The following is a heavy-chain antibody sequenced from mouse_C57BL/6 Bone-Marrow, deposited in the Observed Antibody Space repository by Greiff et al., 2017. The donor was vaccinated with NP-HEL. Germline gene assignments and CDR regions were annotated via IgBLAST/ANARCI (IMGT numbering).Heavy chain of an antibody. V-gene: IGHV1-4*01. J-gene: IGHJ1*03. D-gene: IGHD2-12*01. CDR2: INPSSGYT. Sequence: QVQLQQPGAELARPGASVKMSCKASGYTFTSYTMHWVKQRPGQGLEWIGYINPSSGYTKYNQKFKDKATLTADKSSSTAYMQLSSLTSEDSAVYYCARSGIRRYFDVWGTGTTVTVSS. CDR3: ARSGIRRYFDV. CDR1: GYTFTSYT.